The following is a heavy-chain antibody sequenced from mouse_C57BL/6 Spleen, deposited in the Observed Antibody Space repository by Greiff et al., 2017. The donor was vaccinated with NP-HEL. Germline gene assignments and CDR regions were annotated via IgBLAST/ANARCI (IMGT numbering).Heavy chain of an antibody. CDR3: ARDWGLDY. CDR2: ISSGSSTI. Sequence: EVMLVESGGGLVKPGGSLKLSCAASGFTFSDYGMHWVRQAPEKGLEWVAYISSGSSTIYYADTVKGRFTLSSDNANNTLFLQLTSLRAEDRAMYYCARDWGLDYWGQGTTLTVSS. V-gene: IGHV5-17*01. D-gene: IGHD4-1*01. CDR1: GFTFSDYG. J-gene: IGHJ2*01.